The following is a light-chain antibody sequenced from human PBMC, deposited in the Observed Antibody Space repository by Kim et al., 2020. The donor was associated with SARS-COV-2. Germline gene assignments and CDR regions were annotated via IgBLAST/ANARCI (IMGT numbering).Light chain of an antibody. CDR2: DVI. J-gene: IGLJ2*01. V-gene: IGLV2-14*03. CDR1: RGDVGNYNY. Sequence: QSITISCTGSRGDVGNYNYVSWYQQHPGKAPKLVIYDVIQRPSGASTRFSGSKSGNVASLTISELQAEDESDYYCASYVVRSSIWIFGGGTQLTVL. CDR3: ASYVVRSSIWI.